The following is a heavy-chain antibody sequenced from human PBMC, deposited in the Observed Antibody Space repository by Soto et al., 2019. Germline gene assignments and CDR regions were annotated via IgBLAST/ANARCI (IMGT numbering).Heavy chain of an antibody. CDR2: IQYSGDT. CDR1: GGSVGSGAYY. Sequence: QVLLQEPGPGQVRPSETLSLTCIVSGGSVGSGAYYWSWIRQPPGSALEWIGYIQYSGDTNYNSSLKSRVTISVDRSMNRFSLQLTSVTAADTAFYYCARHDYADRTFDLWGQGTKVTVSS. D-gene: IGHD5-12*01. J-gene: IGHJ3*01. V-gene: IGHV4-61*08. CDR3: ARHDYADRTFDL.